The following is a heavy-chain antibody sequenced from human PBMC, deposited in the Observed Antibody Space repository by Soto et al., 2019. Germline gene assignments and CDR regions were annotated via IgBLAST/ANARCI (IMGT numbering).Heavy chain of an antibody. D-gene: IGHD3-3*01. J-gene: IGHJ4*02. CDR3: ARAYDFWSGYS. Sequence: EVQLVESGGGLVQPGGSLRLSCAASGFTFSSYEMNWVRQAPGKGLEWVSYISSSGSTIYYADSVKGRFTISRDNAKNSLYLQMNSLRAEDPAVYYCARAYDFWSGYSWGQGTLVTVSS. CDR2: ISSSGSTI. V-gene: IGHV3-48*03. CDR1: GFTFSSYE.